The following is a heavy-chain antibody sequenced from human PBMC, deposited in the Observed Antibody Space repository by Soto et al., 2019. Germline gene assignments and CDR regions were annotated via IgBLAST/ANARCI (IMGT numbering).Heavy chain of an antibody. J-gene: IGHJ4*02. V-gene: IGHV2-70*01. D-gene: IGHD5-18*01. CDR2: IDWDDDK. Sequence: SGPTLVNPTQTLTLTCTFSGFSLSTSEMCVGWIRQPPGKALEWLALIDWDDDKFYNTSLKTRLTISKDTSKNQVVLTMTNMDPVDTATYYCARMASTGVHYSYGPFDYWGQGVLVTVSS. CDR1: GFSLSTSEMC. CDR3: ARMASTGVHYSYGPFDY.